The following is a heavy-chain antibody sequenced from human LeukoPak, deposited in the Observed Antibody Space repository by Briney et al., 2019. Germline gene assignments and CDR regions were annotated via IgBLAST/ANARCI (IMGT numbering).Heavy chain of an antibody. CDR2: IRYDGSNDGSNK. CDR1: GFTFSNNG. CDR3: ARDAIHTAVLTSSFNWFDP. V-gene: IGHV3-30*02. J-gene: IGHJ5*02. Sequence: RGSLRLSCSASGFTFSNNGMHWVRQAPGKGLEWVAFIRYDGSNDGSNKYYADSVMGRFTISRDNAKNSLYLQMHSLTVDDTAVYYCARDAIHTAVLTSSFNWFDPWGQGTLVTVSS. D-gene: IGHD3-22*01.